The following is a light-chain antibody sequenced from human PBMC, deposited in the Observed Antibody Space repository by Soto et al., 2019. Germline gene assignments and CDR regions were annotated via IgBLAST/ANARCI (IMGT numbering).Light chain of an antibody. Sequence: EVVLTQSPVTLSFSPRDSSTLSCRASQSVSSTFLAWYQHKPGRPPRLLIYGASRRATGIPDRFSGSGSGTDFTLTITRLEPEDFAVYYCQQYGSSRTFGQGTEVDI. CDR3: QQYGSSRT. CDR2: GAS. CDR1: QSVSSTF. V-gene: IGKV3-20*01. J-gene: IGKJ1*01.